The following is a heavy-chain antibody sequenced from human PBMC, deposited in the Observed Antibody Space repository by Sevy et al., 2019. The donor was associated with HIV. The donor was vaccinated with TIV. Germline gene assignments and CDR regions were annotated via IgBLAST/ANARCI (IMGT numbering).Heavy chain of an antibody. Sequence: GVSLRLSCAASGFTFSSYSMNWVRQAPGKGLEWVSSISSSSSYIYYADSVKGRFTISRDNAKNSLYLQMNSLRAEDTAVYYCARELRSSTSPNWFDPWGQGTLVTVSS. J-gene: IGHJ5*02. CDR1: GFTFSSYS. V-gene: IGHV3-21*01. D-gene: IGHD2-2*01. CDR3: ARELRSSTSPNWFDP. CDR2: ISSSSSYI.